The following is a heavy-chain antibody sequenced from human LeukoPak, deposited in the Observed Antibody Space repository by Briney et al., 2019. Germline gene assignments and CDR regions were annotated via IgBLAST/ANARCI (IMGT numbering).Heavy chain of an antibody. D-gene: IGHD3-22*01. CDR1: GGSFSGYY. V-gene: IGHV4-34*01. J-gene: IGHJ3*02. CDR2: INHSEST. CDR3: ASEDTGYYYAFDI. Sequence: SETLSLTCAVYGGSFSGYYWSWIRQPPGKGLEWIGEINHSESTNYNPPLKRRVPISVDTCKNQFSLKLSSVTAADTAVYYCASEDTGYYYAFDIWGQGTMVTVSS.